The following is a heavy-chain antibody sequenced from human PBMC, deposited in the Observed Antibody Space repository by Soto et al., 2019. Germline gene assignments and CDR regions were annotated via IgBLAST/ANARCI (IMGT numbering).Heavy chain of an antibody. J-gene: IGHJ4*02. D-gene: IGHD2-15*01. Sequence: SETLSLTCSVSGGSMDSCNYCWGWIRQPPGKDLEWIGAICYTGNTFYNPSLESRVSMSIDTSRKQFSLKLSSVTAADTAVYYCARGGVGGNPEMFDYWGQGTLVTVSS. V-gene: IGHV4-39*07. CDR1: GGSMDSCNYC. CDR2: ICYTGNT. CDR3: ARGGVGGNPEMFDY.